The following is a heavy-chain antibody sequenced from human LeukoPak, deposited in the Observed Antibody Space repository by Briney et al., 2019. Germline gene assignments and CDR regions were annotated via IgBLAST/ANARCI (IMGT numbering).Heavy chain of an antibody. J-gene: IGHJ4*02. CDR1: GFTFSSYA. CDR2: ISGSGGST. Sequence: PGGSLRLSCAASGFTFSSYAMSWVRQAPGKGLEWVSAISGSGGSTYYADSVKGRFTISRDNSKNTLYLQMNSLRAEDTAVYYCAKDLAYDYVRGSYQRDYWGQGTLVTVSS. V-gene: IGHV3-23*01. D-gene: IGHD3-16*02. CDR3: AKDLAYDYVRGSYQRDY.